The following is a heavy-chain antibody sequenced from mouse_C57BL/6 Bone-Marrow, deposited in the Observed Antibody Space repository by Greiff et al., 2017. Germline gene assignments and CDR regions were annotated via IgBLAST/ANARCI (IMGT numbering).Heavy chain of an antibody. CDR2: IDPSDSYT. J-gene: IGHJ3*01. D-gene: IGHD1-1*01. V-gene: IGHV1-69*01. Sequence: QVQLQQPGAELVMPGASVKLSCKASGYTFTSYWMHWVKQRPGQGLEWIGEIDPSDSYTNYNQKFKGKSTLTVDKSSSTAYMQLSSLTSEDSAVYDCAREDYYYGSSSWFAYWGQGTLVTVSA. CDR3: AREDYYYGSSSWFAY. CDR1: GYTFTSYW.